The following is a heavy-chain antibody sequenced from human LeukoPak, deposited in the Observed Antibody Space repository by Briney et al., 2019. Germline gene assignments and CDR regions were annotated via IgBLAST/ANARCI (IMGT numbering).Heavy chain of an antibody. J-gene: IGHJ6*03. Sequence: PETLSLTCTVSGGSISSYYWSWIRQPAGKGLEWIGRIYTSGSTNYNPSLKSRVTISVDTSKKQFSLKLTSVTAADTAVYYCARDRPGAILTGYYTYYYYYMDVWGKGTTVTISS. CDR3: ARDRPGAILTGYYTYYYYYMDV. D-gene: IGHD3-9*01. V-gene: IGHV4-4*07. CDR1: GGSISSYY. CDR2: IYTSGST.